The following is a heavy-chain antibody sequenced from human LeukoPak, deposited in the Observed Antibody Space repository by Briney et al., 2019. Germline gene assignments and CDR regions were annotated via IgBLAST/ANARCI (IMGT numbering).Heavy chain of an antibody. D-gene: IGHD3-22*01. CDR2: ISGNSSYI. J-gene: IGHJ5*02. CDR3: ARDLGADSSGYYP. V-gene: IGHV3-21*01. Sequence: PGGSLRLSCAASGFTFSSYSMNWVRQAPGKGLEWVSSISGNSSYIYYADSVKGRFTISRDNAKNLLYLQMNSLRAEDTAVYYCARDLGADSSGYYPWGQGTLVTVSS. CDR1: GFTFSSYS.